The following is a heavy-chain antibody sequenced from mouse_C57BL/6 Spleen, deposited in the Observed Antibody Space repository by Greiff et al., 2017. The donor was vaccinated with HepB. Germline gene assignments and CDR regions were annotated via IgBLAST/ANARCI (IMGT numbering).Heavy chain of an antibody. Sequence: VQLQESGPELVKPGASVKISCKASGYAFSSYWMNWVKQRPGKGLEWIGRIYPGDGDTNYNGKFKGKATLTADKSSSTSYMQLSSLTSEDSAVYFCASEGSSYYYAMDYWGQGTSVTVSS. J-gene: IGHJ4*01. CDR2: IYPGDGDT. CDR1: GYAFSSYW. CDR3: ASEGSSYYYAMDY. D-gene: IGHD1-1*01. V-gene: IGHV1-82*01.